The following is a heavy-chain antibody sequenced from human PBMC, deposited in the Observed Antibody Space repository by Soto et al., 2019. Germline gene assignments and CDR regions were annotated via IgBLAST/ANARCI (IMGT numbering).Heavy chain of an antibody. CDR1: GFTFSDYY. CDR3: ARDLGYYDSSGYFDY. D-gene: IGHD3-22*01. J-gene: IGHJ4*02. V-gene: IGHV3-11*01. Sequence: GGSLRLSCAASGFTFSDYYMSWIRQAPGKGLEWVSYISRSGSSIYYTDSVKGRFTISRDNAKNSLYLQLNSLRAEDTAVYYCARDLGYYDSSGYFDYWGQGTLVTVSS. CDR2: ISRSGSSI.